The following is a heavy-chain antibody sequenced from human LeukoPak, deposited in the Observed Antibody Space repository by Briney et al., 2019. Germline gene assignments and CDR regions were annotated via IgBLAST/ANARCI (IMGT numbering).Heavy chain of an antibody. CDR1: GFTFSSYA. CDR3: AKEVIPATVGGLPNYFDY. Sequence: GGSLRLSCAASGFTFSSYAMSWVRQAPGKGLEWVSAISGSGGSTYYADSVKGRFTISRDNSKNTLYLQMNSLRAEDTAVYYCAKEVIPATVGGLPNYFDYWGQGTLVTVSS. J-gene: IGHJ4*02. CDR2: ISGSGGST. V-gene: IGHV3-23*01. D-gene: IGHD4-23*01.